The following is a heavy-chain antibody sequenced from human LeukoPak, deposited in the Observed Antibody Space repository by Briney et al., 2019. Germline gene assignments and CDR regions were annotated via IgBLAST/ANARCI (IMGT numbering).Heavy chain of an antibody. D-gene: IGHD2-15*01. Sequence: PSETLSLTCRVSGASVSNYYWSWIRQSPGKGQEWIGFFHYSGSTNYNPSLNSRVTTSIDTSMNQLSLTLVSVTAADTAVYFCARHHDGGPKLRLDFWGLGVLVTVSS. V-gene: IGHV4-59*08. CDR3: ARHHDGGPKLRLDF. J-gene: IGHJ4*02. CDR1: GASVSNYY. CDR2: FHYSGST.